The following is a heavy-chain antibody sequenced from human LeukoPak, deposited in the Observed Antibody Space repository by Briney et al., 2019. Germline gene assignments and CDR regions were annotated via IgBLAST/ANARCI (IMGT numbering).Heavy chain of an antibody. J-gene: IGHJ4*02. D-gene: IGHD5-12*01. Sequence: GGSLRLSCAASGFTFSSYSMNWVRQAPGKGLEWVSSISSSSYIYYADSVKGRFTISRDNAKNSLYLQMNSLRAEDTAVYYCARVRYSGYDLLGGLNDYWGQGTLVTVSS. CDR3: ARVRYSGYDLLGGLNDY. V-gene: IGHV3-21*01. CDR2: ISSSSYI. CDR1: GFTFSSYS.